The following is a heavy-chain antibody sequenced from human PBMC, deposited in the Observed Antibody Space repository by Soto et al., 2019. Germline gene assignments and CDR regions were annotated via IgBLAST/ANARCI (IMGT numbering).Heavy chain of an antibody. CDR3: ARGMTPPGAPAWYYFDS. J-gene: IGHJ4*02. Sequence: QVQLQESGPGLMKPSETLSLTCTVAGASITGSSYWSWIRQPAGKGLEWIGRFSLSGTTNYNPSLRSRVTMSPDVSKNQFSLRLTSVTAADTALYYCARGMTPPGAPAWYYFDSWGQGTLVTVSS. CDR1: GASITGSSY. V-gene: IGHV4-4*07. D-gene: IGHD2-8*02. CDR2: FSLSGTT.